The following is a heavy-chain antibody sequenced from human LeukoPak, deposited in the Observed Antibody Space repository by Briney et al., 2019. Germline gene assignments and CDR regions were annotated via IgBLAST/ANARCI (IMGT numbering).Heavy chain of an antibody. CDR3: AGDLGELVGAFDI. V-gene: IGHV1-46*01. J-gene: IGHJ3*02. Sequence: ASVKVSCKASGYTFTSYYMHWVRQAPGQGLEWMGVISPSGGSTTYAQKFQGRVTLTRDMSTSTDYLELSSLRSEDTAVYYCAGDLGELVGAFDIWGQGTMVTVSS. D-gene: IGHD3-16*01. CDR2: ISPSGGST. CDR1: GYTFTSYY.